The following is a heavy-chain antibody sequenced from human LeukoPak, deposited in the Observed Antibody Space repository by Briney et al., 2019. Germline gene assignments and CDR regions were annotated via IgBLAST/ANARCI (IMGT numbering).Heavy chain of an antibody. CDR3: ARSYGDYLSNIQH. Sequence: SETLSLTCTVSGGSVSSIIYYWGWIRQPPGKGLEWIGTIYYSGSTYYNPSLKRRVTISVDTSKNQFSLKLSSVTAADTAVYYCARSYGDYLSNIQHWGQGTLVTVSS. CDR2: IYYSGST. D-gene: IGHD4-17*01. CDR1: GGSVSSIIYY. V-gene: IGHV4-39*01. J-gene: IGHJ1*01.